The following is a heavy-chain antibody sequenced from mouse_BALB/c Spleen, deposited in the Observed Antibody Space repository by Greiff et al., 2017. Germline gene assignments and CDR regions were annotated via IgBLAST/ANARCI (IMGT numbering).Heavy chain of an antibody. D-gene: IGHD2-1*01. J-gene: IGHJ4*01. Sequence: VQLQQSAAELARPGASVKMSCKASGYTFTSYTMHWVKQRPGQGLEWIGYINPSSGYTEYNQKFKDKTTLTADKSSSTAYMQLSSLTSEDSAVYYCARWEYGNYYAMDYWGQGTSVTVSS. CDR2: INPSSGYT. CDR1: GYTFTSYT. CDR3: ARWEYGNYYAMDY. V-gene: IGHV1-4*02.